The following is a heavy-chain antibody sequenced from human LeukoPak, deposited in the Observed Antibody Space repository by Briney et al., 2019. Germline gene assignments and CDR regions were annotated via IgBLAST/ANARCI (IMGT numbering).Heavy chain of an antibody. V-gene: IGHV4-39*07. J-gene: IGHJ6*03. CDR1: GGSISSSTYY. CDR2: IYYSGST. Sequence: SGTLSLTCTVSGGSISSSTYYWGWIRQPPGKGLEWIGSIYYSGSTYYNPSLKSRVTISVDTSKNQFSLKLSSVTAADTAVYYCARDVRGSSGRYYYYYMDVWGKGTTVTVSS. CDR3: ARDVRGSSGRYYYYYMDV. D-gene: IGHD3-22*01.